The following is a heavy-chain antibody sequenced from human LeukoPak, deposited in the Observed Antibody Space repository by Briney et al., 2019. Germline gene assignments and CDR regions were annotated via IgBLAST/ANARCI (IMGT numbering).Heavy chain of an antibody. CDR1: GGSVSSGSYY. J-gene: IGHJ6*02. CDR2: IYYSGST. Sequence: KPSETLSLTCTVSGGSVSSGSYYWSWIRQPPGKGLEWIGYIYYSGSTNYNPSLKSRVTISVDTSKNQFSLKLSSVTAADTAVYYCARDSFQYCSSTSCRGTRQYYYYGMDVWGQGTTVTVSS. CDR3: ARDSFQYCSSTSCRGTRQYYYYGMDV. V-gene: IGHV4-61*01. D-gene: IGHD2-2*01.